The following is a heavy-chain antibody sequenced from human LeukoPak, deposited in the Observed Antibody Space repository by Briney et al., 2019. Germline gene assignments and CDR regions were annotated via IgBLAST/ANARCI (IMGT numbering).Heavy chain of an antibody. CDR3: ARLYSSSWSNWFDP. CDR1: GGSISSYY. D-gene: IGHD6-13*01. CDR2: FYYSGST. J-gene: IGHJ5*02. Sequence: SETLSLTCTVSGGSISSYYWSWIRQPPGKGLEWIGYFYYSGSTNYNPSLKSRVTISVDTSKNQFSLKLSSVTAADTAVYYCARLYSSSWSNWFDPWGQGTLVTVSS. V-gene: IGHV4-59*01.